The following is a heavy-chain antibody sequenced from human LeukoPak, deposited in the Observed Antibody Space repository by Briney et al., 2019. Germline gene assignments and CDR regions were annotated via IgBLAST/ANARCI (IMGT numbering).Heavy chain of an antibody. Sequence: GGSLRLSCAASAFTFSSYEMNWVRQAPGKGLEWVSYISSSGSTIYYADSVKGRFTISRDNAKNSLYLQMNSLRAEDTAVYYCSRPGYSYGYYYYYYMDVWGKGTTVTVSS. J-gene: IGHJ6*03. CDR1: AFTFSSYE. CDR2: ISSSGSTI. CDR3: SRPGYSYGYYYYYYMDV. V-gene: IGHV3-48*03. D-gene: IGHD5-18*01.